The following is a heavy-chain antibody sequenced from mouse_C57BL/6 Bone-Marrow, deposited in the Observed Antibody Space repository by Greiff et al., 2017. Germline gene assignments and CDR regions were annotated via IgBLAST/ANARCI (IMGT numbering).Heavy chain of an antibody. J-gene: IGHJ4*01. CDR2: ISCDGSST. Sequence: EVKLMESEGGLVQPGSSLKLSCTASGFTFSDYYMAWVRQVPEKGLEWVANISCDGSSTYSLDSLKSRFIISRDNAKNTLYLQMSSLKSEDTATYYIARYRVFAMDYWGQATSVTASS. CDR1: GFTFSDYY. CDR3: ARYRVFAMDY. V-gene: IGHV5-16*01.